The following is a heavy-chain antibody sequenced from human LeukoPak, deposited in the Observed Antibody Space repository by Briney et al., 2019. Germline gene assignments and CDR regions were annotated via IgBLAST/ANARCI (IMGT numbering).Heavy chain of an antibody. D-gene: IGHD3-16*01. CDR3: ARDYVWGSHWFDP. Sequence: SETLSLTCTVSGGSISSSSYYWGWIRQPPGKGLEWIGSIYYSGSTYYNPSLKSRVTISVDTSKNQFSLKLSSVTAADTAVYYCARDYVWGSHWFDPWGQGTLVTVSS. CDR1: GGSISSSSYY. CDR2: IYYSGST. J-gene: IGHJ5*02. V-gene: IGHV4-39*07.